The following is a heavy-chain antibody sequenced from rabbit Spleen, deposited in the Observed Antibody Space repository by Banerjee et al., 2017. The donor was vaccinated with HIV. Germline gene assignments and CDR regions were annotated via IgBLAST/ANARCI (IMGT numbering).Heavy chain of an antibody. CDR3: ARDLADAIGWNFDL. J-gene: IGHJ4*01. CDR2: INTGSSGRP. Sequence: QSLEESGGDLVKPEGSLTLTCTASGFSFSSSYWMSWVRQAPGKGLEWIACINTGSSGRPVYATWAKGRFTVSRASWTTVTLQMTSLTAADTASYFCARDLADAIGWNFDLWGQGTLVTVS. D-gene: IGHD4-1*01. V-gene: IGHV1S40*01. CDR1: GFSFSSSYW.